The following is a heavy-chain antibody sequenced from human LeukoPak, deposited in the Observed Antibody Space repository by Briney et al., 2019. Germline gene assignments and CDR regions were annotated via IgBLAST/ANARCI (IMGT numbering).Heavy chain of an antibody. CDR1: GFTFNHYA. D-gene: IGHD6-13*01. Sequence: GGSLRLSCAASGFTFNHYAMHCVRPAPGEGLEWVALISRDGTQQYYADSVKGRLTISRDNSQSTLYLHMNSLSTEDTALYYCARAVPAPGTPENAFDIWGQGTLVTVSS. J-gene: IGHJ3*02. CDR3: ARAVPAPGTPENAFDI. V-gene: IGHV3-30*04. CDR2: ISRDGTQQ.